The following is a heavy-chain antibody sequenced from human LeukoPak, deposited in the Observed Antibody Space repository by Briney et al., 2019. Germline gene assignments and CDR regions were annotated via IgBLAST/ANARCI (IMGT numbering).Heavy chain of an antibody. D-gene: IGHD1-1*01. CDR2: IYYSGST. V-gene: IGHV4-31*03. CDR1: GGSISSGGYY. J-gene: IGHJ3*02. CDR3: ERDNSDFDEYAFDI. Sequence: SETLSLTCTVSGGSISSGGYYWSWIRQHPGKGLEWIGYIYYSGSTYYNPSLKSRVTISVDTSKNQFSLKLSSVTAADTAVYYCERDNSDFDEYAFDIWGQGTMVTVSS.